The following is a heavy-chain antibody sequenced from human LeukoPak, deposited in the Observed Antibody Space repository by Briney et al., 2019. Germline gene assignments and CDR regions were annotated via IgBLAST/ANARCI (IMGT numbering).Heavy chain of an antibody. J-gene: IGHJ4*02. D-gene: IGHD6-6*01. CDR1: GFTFHDYA. CDR3: AEGPTYSSSSLFDY. Sequence: GGSLRLSCAASGFTFHDYAMHWVRQAPGKGLEWVSGISWNDGTIDYADSVKGRFTISRDNAKNSLYLQMNSLRPEDMALYYCAEGPTYSSSSLFDYWGQGTLVTVSS. CDR2: ISWNDGTI. V-gene: IGHV3-9*03.